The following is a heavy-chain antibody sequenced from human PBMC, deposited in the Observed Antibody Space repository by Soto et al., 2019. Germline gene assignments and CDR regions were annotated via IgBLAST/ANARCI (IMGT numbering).Heavy chain of an antibody. CDR1: GGSISSGGYS. CDR3: ARAPMVRAYYYYGMDV. V-gene: IGHV4-30-2*01. J-gene: IGHJ6*02. D-gene: IGHD3-10*01. Sequence: QLQLQESGSGLVKPSQTLSLTCAVSGGSISSGGYSWSWIRQPPGKGLEWIGYIYHSGSNYYNPSLKSRVTRSVDRSKNQFSLKLSSVTAADTAVYYCARAPMVRAYYYYGMDVWGQGTTVTVSS. CDR2: IYHSGSN.